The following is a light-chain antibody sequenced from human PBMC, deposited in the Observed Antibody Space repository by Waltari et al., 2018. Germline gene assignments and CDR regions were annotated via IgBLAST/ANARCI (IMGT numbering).Light chain of an antibody. CDR2: RNN. CDR3: AAWDDSLSGFYV. V-gene: IGLV1-47*01. J-gene: IGLJ1*01. CDR1: SSNIGSHY. Sequence: QSVLTQPHSASGTPGPRVTISCSGSSSNIGSHYVYWYQQLPGTAPHPLIYRNNQRPSGVPYRFSGSKSGTSASLAISGLRSEDEADYYCAAWDDSLSGFYVFGTGTKVTVL.